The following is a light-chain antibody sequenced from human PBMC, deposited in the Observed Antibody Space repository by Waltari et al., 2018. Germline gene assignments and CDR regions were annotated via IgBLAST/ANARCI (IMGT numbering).Light chain of an antibody. CDR1: SSDVGSYNL. V-gene: IGLV2-23*02. CDR3: CSYTGSSWV. CDR2: EVS. J-gene: IGLJ3*02. Sequence: QSALTQPASVSGSPGQSITISCTGTSSDVGSYNLVSWYQQHPGKAPNLMIYEVSKRPSRVSDRFSASKSGNTASLTISGLQAEDEADYYCCSYTGSSWVFGGGTKLTVL.